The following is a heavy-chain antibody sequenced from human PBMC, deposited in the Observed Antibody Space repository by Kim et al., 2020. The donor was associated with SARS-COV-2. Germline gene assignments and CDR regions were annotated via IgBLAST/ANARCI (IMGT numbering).Heavy chain of an antibody. Sequence: ASVKVSCKASGYTFTSYYMHWVRQAPGQGLEWMGIINPSGGSTSYAQKFQGRVTMTRDTSTSTVYMELSSLRSEDTAVYYCARECLNYGSGRENWFDPWGQGTLVTVSS. CDR1: GYTFTSYY. CDR2: INPSGGST. V-gene: IGHV1-46*01. CDR3: ARECLNYGSGRENWFDP. D-gene: IGHD3-10*01. J-gene: IGHJ5*02.